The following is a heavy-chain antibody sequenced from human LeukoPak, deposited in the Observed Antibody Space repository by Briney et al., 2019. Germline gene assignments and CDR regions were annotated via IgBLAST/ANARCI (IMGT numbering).Heavy chain of an antibody. CDR2: INHSGST. D-gene: IGHD6-13*01. CDR1: GGSISSSSYY. J-gene: IGHJ4*02. V-gene: IGHV4-39*07. Sequence: PSETLSLTCTVSGGSISSSSYYWGWIRQPPGKGLEWIGEINHSGSTNYNPSLKSRVTISVDTSKNQFSLKLSSVTAADTAVYYCATLYSSSWFFDYWGQGTLVTVSS. CDR3: ATLYSSSWFFDY.